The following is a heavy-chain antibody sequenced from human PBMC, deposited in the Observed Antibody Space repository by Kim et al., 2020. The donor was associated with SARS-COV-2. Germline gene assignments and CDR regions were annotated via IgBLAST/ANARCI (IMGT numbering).Heavy chain of an antibody. D-gene: IGHD6-13*01. Sequence: GESLKISCKGSGYSFTSYWIGWVRQMPGKGLEWMGIIYPGDSDTRYSPSFQGQVTISADKSISTAYLQWSSLKASDTAMYYCARLQRSSSWHPLKYFDLWGRGTLVTVSS. CDR2: IYPGDSDT. J-gene: IGHJ2*01. CDR3: ARLQRSSSWHPLKYFDL. CDR1: GYSFTSYW. V-gene: IGHV5-51*01.